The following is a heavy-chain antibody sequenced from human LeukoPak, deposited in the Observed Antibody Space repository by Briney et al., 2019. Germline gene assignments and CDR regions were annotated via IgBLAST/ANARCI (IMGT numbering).Heavy chain of an antibody. CDR2: FDPEDGET. CDR1: GYTLTELS. Sequence: ASVKVSCKVSGYTLTELSMHWVRQAPGKGLEWMGGFDPEDGETIYAQKFQSRVTMTEDTSTDTAYMELSSLRSEDTAVYYCATGNWRRWFGEPPFDYWGQGTLVTVSS. D-gene: IGHD3-10*01. J-gene: IGHJ4*02. V-gene: IGHV1-24*01. CDR3: ATGNWRRWFGEPPFDY.